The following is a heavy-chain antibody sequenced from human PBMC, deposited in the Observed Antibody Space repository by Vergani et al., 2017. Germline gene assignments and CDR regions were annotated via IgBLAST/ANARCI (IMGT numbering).Heavy chain of an antibody. CDR1: GFTFSSYA. Sequence: EVQLLESGGGLVQPGGSLRLSCAASGFTFSSYAMSWVRQAPGKGLEWVSAISGSGGSTYYADSVKGRFTISRDNSKNTLYLQMNSLRAEDTAVYYCAKVTTEVGVVGSWGVDYWGQGTLVTVSS. CDR2: ISGSGGST. V-gene: IGHV3-23*01. J-gene: IGHJ4*02. D-gene: IGHD1-26*01. CDR3: AKVTTEVGVVGSWGVDY.